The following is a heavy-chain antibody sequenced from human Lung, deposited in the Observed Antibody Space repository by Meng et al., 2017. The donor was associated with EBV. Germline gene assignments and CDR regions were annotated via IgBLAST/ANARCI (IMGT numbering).Heavy chain of an antibody. CDR3: AREADGATFDY. CDR2: ISGYNGNT. D-gene: IGHD1-26*01. J-gene: IGHJ4*02. V-gene: IGHV1-18*01. CDR1: GYTFTSYG. Sequence: QVKLVHSCAEVEKPGASVKISCKASGYTFTSYGISWVRQAPGQGLEWMGWISGYNGNTDYAQKLQGRVTMTTDTSTSTAYMELRSLRSDDTAVYYCAREADGATFDYWGQGTLVTVSS.